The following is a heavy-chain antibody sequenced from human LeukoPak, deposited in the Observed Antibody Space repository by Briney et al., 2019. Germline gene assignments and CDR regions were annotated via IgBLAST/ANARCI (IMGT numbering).Heavy chain of an antibody. CDR2: IYYSGST. CDR1: GGSISSGGYY. D-gene: IGHD3-10*01. CDR3: AREPHCWNCGSGSYLAY. J-gene: IGHJ4*02. Sequence: SQTLSLTCTVSGGSISSGGYYWSWIRQPPGKGLEWIGSIYYSGSTYYNPSLKSRVTISVDTSKNQFSLKLSSVTAADTAVYYCAREPHCWNCGSGSYLAYWGQGTLVTVSS. V-gene: IGHV4-39*07.